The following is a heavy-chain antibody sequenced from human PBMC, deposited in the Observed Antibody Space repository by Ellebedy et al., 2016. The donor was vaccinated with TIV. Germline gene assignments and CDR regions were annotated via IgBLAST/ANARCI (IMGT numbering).Heavy chain of an antibody. CDR1: GFTVSSHY. V-gene: IGHV3-53*01. CDR2: IYSGGST. J-gene: IGHJ4*02. Sequence: PGGSLRLSCAASGFTVSSHYMNWVRQAPGKGLEWVSVIYSGGSTYYADSVKGRFTISRDNSKNTLYLQMNSLRAEDTAVYFCARGYCSGGSCYPVYFDYWGQGTLVTVSS. CDR3: ARGYCSGGSCYPVYFDY. D-gene: IGHD2-15*01.